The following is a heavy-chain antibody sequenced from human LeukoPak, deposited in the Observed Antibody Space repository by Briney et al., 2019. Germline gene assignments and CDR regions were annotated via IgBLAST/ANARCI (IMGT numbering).Heavy chain of an antibody. J-gene: IGHJ4*02. V-gene: IGHV4-30-2*01. CDR2: IHESGDT. CDR1: GGSISSGGYY. CDR3: ARDTDETQALRFDY. Sequence: SETLSLTCSVSGGSISSGGYYWSWIRQPPGKGLEWIAYIHESGDTYSNPSLKSRVTISPDRSKNQFSLKLSSVTAADTAVYYCARDTDETQALRFDYWGQGTLVTVSS.